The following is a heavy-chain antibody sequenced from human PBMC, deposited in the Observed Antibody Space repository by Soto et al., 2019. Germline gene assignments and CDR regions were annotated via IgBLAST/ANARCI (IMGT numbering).Heavy chain of an antibody. Sequence: XGALRLASADSGFTGNDRALSWVRQAPEKGLEWVAGISDSGVYTFYSDSVRGRFTISRDTSKSTLYLQMTSLRPDDTAMYYCARYRFTSGYDAFDVWGQGTMVTFSS. CDR3: ARYRFTSGYDAFDV. CDR1: GFTGNDRA. D-gene: IGHD5-12*01. CDR2: ISDSGVYT. V-gene: IGHV3-23*01. J-gene: IGHJ3*01.